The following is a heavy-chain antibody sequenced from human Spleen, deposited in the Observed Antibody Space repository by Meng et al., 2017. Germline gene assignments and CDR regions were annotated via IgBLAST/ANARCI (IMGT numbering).Heavy chain of an antibody. V-gene: IGHV4-34*01. Sequence: HVQLKEWGEGRLKPSDTLSLPCVVSGGSFSYYYWSWIRQPPGKGLEWIGEINHSGSTNYNPSLESRATISVDTSQNNLSLKLSSVTAADSAVYYCARGGLTSSDWGQGTLVTVSS. D-gene: IGHD3-3*01. J-gene: IGHJ4*02. CDR2: INHSGST. CDR3: ARGGLTSSD. CDR1: GGSFSYYY.